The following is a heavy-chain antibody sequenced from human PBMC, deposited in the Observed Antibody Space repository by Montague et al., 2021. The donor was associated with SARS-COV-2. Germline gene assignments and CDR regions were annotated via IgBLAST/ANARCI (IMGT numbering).Heavy chain of an antibody. J-gene: IGHJ4*02. Sequence: CAISGDSDGRKRVGWNWIRQTPARGLEGKGRRDYRYKWNNDYAVYVKSRITINPDTTKNQISLQLKSVTPEDTSVYYCAVELNYFFDYWGQGFLVSVSS. CDR3: AVELNYFFDY. CDR2: RDYRYKWNN. V-gene: IGHV6-1*01. CDR1: GDSDGRKRVG. D-gene: IGHD1-7*01.